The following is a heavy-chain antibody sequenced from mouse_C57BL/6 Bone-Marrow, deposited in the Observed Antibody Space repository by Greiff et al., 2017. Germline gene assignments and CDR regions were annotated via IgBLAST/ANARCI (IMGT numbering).Heavy chain of an antibody. CDR2: IYPGSGST. J-gene: IGHJ1*03. Sequence: QVQLQQPGAELVKPGASVKMSCKASGYTFTSYWITWVKQRPGQGLEWIGDIYPGSGSTNYNEKFKSKATLTVYTSSSTAYMQRSGLTSEDSAGYYCARDGYYNWYFDGWGTGTTVTVSS. CDR1: GYTFTSYW. CDR3: ARDGYYNWYFDG. V-gene: IGHV1-55*01. D-gene: IGHD2-3*01.